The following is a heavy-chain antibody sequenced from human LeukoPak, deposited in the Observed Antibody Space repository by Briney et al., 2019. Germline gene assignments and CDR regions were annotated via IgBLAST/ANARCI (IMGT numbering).Heavy chain of an antibody. CDR3: AKDKGSSSYPEYFQH. V-gene: IGHV3-43*01. CDR2: ISWDGGST. J-gene: IGHJ1*01. D-gene: IGHD6-13*01. Sequence: GGSLRLSCAASGFTFDDYTMHWVRQAPGKGLEWVSLISWDGGSTYYADSVKGRFTISRDNSKNSLYLQMNSLRTEDTALYYCAKDKGSSSYPEYFQHWGQGTLVTVSS. CDR1: GFTFDDYT.